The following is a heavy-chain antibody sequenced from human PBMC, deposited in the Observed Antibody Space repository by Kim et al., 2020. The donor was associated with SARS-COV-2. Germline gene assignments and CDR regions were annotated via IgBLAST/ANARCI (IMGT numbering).Heavy chain of an antibody. CDR3: ARSQPFGRSELEDG. Sequence: SETLSLTCTVSGGSISSGGYYRSWIRQHRGKRLAWIGYIYYSGSTYYNPSLKSRVTITVDTSKNQSSLKLSSVTAANTAGYYCARSQPFGRSELEDGGGQGTTVTVSS. J-gene: IGHJ6*02. CDR1: GGSISSGGYY. D-gene: IGHD3-10*01. CDR2: IYYSGST. V-gene: IGHV4-31*03.